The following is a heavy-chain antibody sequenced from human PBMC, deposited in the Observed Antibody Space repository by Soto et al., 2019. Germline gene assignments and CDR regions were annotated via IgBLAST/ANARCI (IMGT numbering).Heavy chain of an antibody. CDR2: ISGSGGGT. V-gene: IGHV3-23*01. D-gene: IGHD3-10*01. Sequence: EVQLLESGGGLVQPGGSLRLSCVASGFTFSDYAMSWVRQAPGKGLKWVSAISGSGGGTYYADSVKGRFTISRDRSGNTMYLQMNSLTDEDTAVYYCAKYGSGTYYNVGLDGLDVWGQGTTVTISS. CDR3: AKYGSGTYYNVGLDGLDV. J-gene: IGHJ6*02. CDR1: GFTFSDYA.